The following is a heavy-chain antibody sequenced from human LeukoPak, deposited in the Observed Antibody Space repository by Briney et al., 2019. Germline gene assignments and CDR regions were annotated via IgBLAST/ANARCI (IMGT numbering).Heavy chain of an antibody. J-gene: IGHJ5*02. CDR3: ARDRVVVTAPTGHWFDP. CDR2: IYYSGST. Sequence: SETLSLTCTVSGGSISSSSYYWGWIRQPPGKGLEWIGSIYYSGSTYYNPSLKSRVTISVDTSKNQFSLKLSSVTAADTAVYYCARDRVVVTAPTGHWFDPWGQGTLVTVSS. CDR1: GGSISSSSYY. D-gene: IGHD2-21*02. V-gene: IGHV4-39*07.